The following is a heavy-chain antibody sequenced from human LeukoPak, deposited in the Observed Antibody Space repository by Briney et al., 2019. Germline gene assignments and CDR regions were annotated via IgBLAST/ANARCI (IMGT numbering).Heavy chain of an antibody. Sequence: ASVKVSCKASRYTFTSYYMHWVRQAPGQGLEWMGIINPSGGSTSYAQKFQGRVTMTRDMSTSTVYMELSSLRSEDTAVYYCARDAGVGATGLDYWGQGTLVTVSS. CDR2: INPSGGST. D-gene: IGHD1-26*01. CDR1: RYTFTSYY. CDR3: ARDAGVGATGLDY. J-gene: IGHJ4*02. V-gene: IGHV1-46*01.